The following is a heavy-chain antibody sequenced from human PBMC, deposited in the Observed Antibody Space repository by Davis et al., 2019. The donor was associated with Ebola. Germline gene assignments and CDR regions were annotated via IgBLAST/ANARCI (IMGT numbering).Heavy chain of an antibody. CDR3: AREPVVEVTTRDFDY. V-gene: IGHV3-7*03. J-gene: IGHJ4*02. D-gene: IGHD2-15*01. Sequence: PGGSLRLSCAASGFTFSNYWMSWARQAPGKGLECVAHIKEDGSKEFYVDSVKGRFTISRDNSKNTLFLQMNILRAEDTALYYCAREPVVEVTTRDFDYWGQGTLVTVSS. CDR2: IKEDGSKE. CDR1: GFTFSNYW.